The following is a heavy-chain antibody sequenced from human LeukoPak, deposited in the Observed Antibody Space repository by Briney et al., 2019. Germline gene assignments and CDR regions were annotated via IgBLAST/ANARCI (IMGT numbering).Heavy chain of an antibody. CDR2: ISSSSNPT. Sequence: GGSLRLSCAASGFTFSSYNMNWVRQAPGKGLEWVSYISSSSNPTYYADSVKGRFTISRDNAKNSLYLQMNSLRAEDTAVYYCARDLGLDYWGQGTLVTVSS. D-gene: IGHD3-16*01. V-gene: IGHV3-48*01. CDR3: ARDLGLDY. J-gene: IGHJ4*02. CDR1: GFTFSSYN.